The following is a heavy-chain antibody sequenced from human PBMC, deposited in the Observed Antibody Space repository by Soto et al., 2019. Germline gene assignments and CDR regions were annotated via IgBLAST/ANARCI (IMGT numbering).Heavy chain of an antibody. CDR3: ARHGPPGLWFGEVPYYYYYGMDV. CDR1: GGSISSSSYY. V-gene: IGHV4-39*01. D-gene: IGHD3-10*01. J-gene: IGHJ6*02. CDR2: IYYSGST. Sequence: PSETLSLTCTVSGGSISSSSYYWGWIRQPPGKGLEWIGSIYYSGSTYYNPSLKSRVTISVDTSKNQFSLKLSSVTAADTAVYYCARHGPPGLWFGEVPYYYYYGMDVWGQGTTDT.